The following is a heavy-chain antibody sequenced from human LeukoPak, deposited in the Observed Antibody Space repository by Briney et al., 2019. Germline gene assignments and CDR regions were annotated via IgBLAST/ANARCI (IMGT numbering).Heavy chain of an antibody. CDR1: GASISSGSNY. Sequence: SETLSLTCSVSGASISSGSNYWGWIRQPPGKTLEWIGSIYSSGSTYYNPSLKSRVIIIIGTPKNHFSLTLSSVTAADTAVYXXXXXXXXRYFDRGWFDPWGQGTLVTVSS. CDR2: IYSSGST. D-gene: IGHD3-9*01. CDR3: XXXXXXRYFDRGWFDP. J-gene: IGHJ5*02. V-gene: IGHV4-39*07.